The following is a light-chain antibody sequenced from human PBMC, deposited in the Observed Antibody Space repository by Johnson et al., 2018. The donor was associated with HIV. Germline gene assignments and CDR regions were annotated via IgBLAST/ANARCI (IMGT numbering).Light chain of an antibody. CDR3: ATWDNSRKGV. J-gene: IGLJ1*01. Sequence: QSVLTQPPSVSAAPGQKVTISCSGSSSNIGNNYVSWYQQLPGTAPKLLIYENNKRPSGIPDRFSGSKSGTSATLDITGLQTGDEADYYCATWDNSRKGVFVTGTKVTVL. CDR1: SSNIGNNY. CDR2: ENN. V-gene: IGLV1-51*02.